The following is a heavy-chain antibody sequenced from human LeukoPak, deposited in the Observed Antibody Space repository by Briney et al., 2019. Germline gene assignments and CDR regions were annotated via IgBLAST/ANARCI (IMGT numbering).Heavy chain of an antibody. J-gene: IGHJ6*02. V-gene: IGHV4-34*01. Sequence: PSETLSLTCAVYGGSFSGYYWSWIRQPPGKGLEWIGEINHSGSTNYNPSLKSRVTISVDTSKNQFSLKLSSVTAADTAVYYCASEGAGFTTTYYYYYSMDVWGQGTTVTVSS. D-gene: IGHD3-22*01. CDR3: ASEGAGFTTTYYYYYSMDV. CDR2: INHSGST. CDR1: GGSFSGYY.